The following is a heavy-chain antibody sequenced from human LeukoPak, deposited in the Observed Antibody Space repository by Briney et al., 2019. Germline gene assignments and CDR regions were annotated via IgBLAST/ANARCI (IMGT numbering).Heavy chain of an antibody. J-gene: IGHJ5*02. CDR1: GGSISSYY. CDR2: IYTSGST. V-gene: IGHV4-4*07. D-gene: IGHD2-21*01. CDR3: ARAAIAPNWFDP. Sequence: SETLSLTCTVSGGSISSYYWSWIRQPAGKGLEWTGRIYTSGSTNYNPSLKSRVTMSVDTSKNQFSLKLSSVTAADTGVYYCARAAIAPNWFDPWGQGTLVTVSS.